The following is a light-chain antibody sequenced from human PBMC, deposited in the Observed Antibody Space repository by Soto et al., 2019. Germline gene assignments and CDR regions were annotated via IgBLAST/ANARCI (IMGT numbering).Light chain of an antibody. Sequence: DIQMTQSPSSLSASVGDRVTITCRASQSISNYLNWYQQKPGKAPKLLIYAASNLQSGVPSSFSGSGSGTDFTLTITSLQPEDFATYYCQQSYTTPINFGQGTRLEIK. CDR3: QQSYTTPIN. V-gene: IGKV1-39*01. J-gene: IGKJ5*01. CDR2: AAS. CDR1: QSISNY.